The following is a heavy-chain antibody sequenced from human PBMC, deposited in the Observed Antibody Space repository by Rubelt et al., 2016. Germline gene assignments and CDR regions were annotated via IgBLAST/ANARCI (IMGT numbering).Heavy chain of an antibody. CDR2: IIPILGVA. CDR3: ASRYCSTTSCYHFDY. J-gene: IGHJ4*02. Sequence: QVQLVQSGAEVKKPGSSVKVSCKASGGTSRTYSISWVRQAPGQGLEWMGRIIPILGVANYTQKFQGRVAITADNSTSTAYMELRSVTSEDTAVYYCASRYCSTTSCYHFDYWGQGTLVTVSS. CDR1: GGTSRTYS. D-gene: IGHD2-2*01. V-gene: IGHV1-69*04.